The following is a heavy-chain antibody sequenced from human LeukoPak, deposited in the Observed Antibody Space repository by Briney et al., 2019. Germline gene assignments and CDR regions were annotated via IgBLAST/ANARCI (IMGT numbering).Heavy chain of an antibody. V-gene: IGHV3-9*01. CDR3: AKTVLNAFDI. J-gene: IGHJ3*02. CDR2: ISWNSGNI. Sequence: GGSLRLSCAASGFTFDDYAMHWVRQAPGKGLEWVSGISWNSGNIGYADSVKGRFTISRDNAKNSLYLQMSSLRTEDTALYYCAKTVLNAFDIWAKGQWSPSLQ. D-gene: IGHD2-21*02. CDR1: GFTFDDYA.